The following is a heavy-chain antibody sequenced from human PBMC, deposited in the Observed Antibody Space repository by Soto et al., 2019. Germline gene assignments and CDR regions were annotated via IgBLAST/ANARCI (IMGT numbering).Heavy chain of an antibody. V-gene: IGHV4-34*01. Sequence: SETLSLTCAFYGGSFSGYYWSWIRQPPGKGLEWIGEINHSGSTNYNPSLKSRVTISVDTSKNQFSLKLSSVTAADTAVYYCARLYPPLRGSSWLDYWGQGTPVTVSS. D-gene: IGHD6-13*01. CDR3: ARLYPPLRGSSWLDY. CDR1: GGSFSGYY. CDR2: INHSGST. J-gene: IGHJ4*02.